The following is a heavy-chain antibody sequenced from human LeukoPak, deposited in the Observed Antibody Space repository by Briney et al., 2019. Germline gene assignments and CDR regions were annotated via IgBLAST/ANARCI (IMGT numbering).Heavy chain of an antibody. CDR1: GFTFSSYW. D-gene: IGHD5-18*01. CDR2: IKQDGSEK. Sequence: GGSLRLSCAASGFTFSSYWMSWVRQAPGKGLEWVANIKQDGSEKYYVDSVKGRFTISRDNAKNSLYLQMNSLRAEDTAVYYCARERGGYSYGLDAFDIWGQGTMVTVAS. J-gene: IGHJ3*02. V-gene: IGHV3-7*01. CDR3: ARERGGYSYGLDAFDI.